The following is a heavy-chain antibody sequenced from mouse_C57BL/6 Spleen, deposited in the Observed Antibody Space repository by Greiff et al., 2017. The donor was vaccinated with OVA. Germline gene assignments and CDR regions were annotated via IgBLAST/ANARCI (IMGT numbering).Heavy chain of an antibody. Sequence: DVHLVESGGGLVKPGGSLKLSCAASGFTFSSYAMSWVRQTPEKRLEWVATISDGGSYTYYPDNVKGRFTISRDNAKNNLYLQMSHMKSEDTAMYYCARERGYGSRYWYFDVWGTGTTVTVSS. D-gene: IGHD1-1*01. J-gene: IGHJ1*03. CDR1: GFTFSSYA. CDR2: ISDGGSYT. V-gene: IGHV5-4*01. CDR3: ARERGYGSRYWYFDV.